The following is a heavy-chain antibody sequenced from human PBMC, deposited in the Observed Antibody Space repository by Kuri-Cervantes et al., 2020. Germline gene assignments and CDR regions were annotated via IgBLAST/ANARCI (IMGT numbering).Heavy chain of an antibody. CDR2: MNPNSGNT. V-gene: IGHV1-8*01. CDR1: GYTFTSYD. J-gene: IGHJ5*02. D-gene: IGHD1-26*01. Sequence: ASVKVSCKASGYTFTSYDINWVRQATGQGLEWMGWMNPNSGNTGYPQKFQGRVTMPRNTSISTAYMELSSLRSEDTAVYYCARVDSGSYWGGFDPWGQGTLVTVSS. CDR3: ARVDSGSYWGGFDP.